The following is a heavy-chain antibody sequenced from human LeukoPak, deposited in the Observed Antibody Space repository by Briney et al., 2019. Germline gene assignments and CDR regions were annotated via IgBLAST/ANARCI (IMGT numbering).Heavy chain of an antibody. CDR2: TYYRSKWYN. J-gene: IGHJ4*02. D-gene: IGHD3-10*01. CDR3: ARHKGSGSDYNSPFNVFDC. Sequence: SQTLSLTCAIFGDSVSSNSAAWNWIRQSPSRGLEWLGRTYYRSKWYNDYALSVKSRITINPDTSKNQFSLQLSSVTPEDTAVYYCARHKGSGSDYNSPFNVFDCWGQGTLVTVSS. CDR1: GDSVSSNSAA. V-gene: IGHV6-1*01.